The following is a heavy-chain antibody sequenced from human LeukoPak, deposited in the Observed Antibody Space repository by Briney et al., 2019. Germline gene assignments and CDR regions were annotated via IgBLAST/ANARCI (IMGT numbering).Heavy chain of an antibody. CDR1: GFIVISAW. V-gene: IGHV3-15*01. D-gene: IGHD2-2*01. J-gene: IGHJ4*02. CDR2: IKNKTNGGTT. CDR3: ARGFCSSTSCYQGPFDF. Sequence: GGSLRLSCAASGFIVISAWMTWVRQAPGKGLEWVGHIKNKTNGGTTDYAAPVKGRFIISRDDSKNTLYLQMNSLRTEDTAVYYCARGFCSSTSCYQGPFDFWGQGTLVTVSS.